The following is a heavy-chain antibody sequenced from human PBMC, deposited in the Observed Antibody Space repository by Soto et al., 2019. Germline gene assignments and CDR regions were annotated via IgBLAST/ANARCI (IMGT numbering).Heavy chain of an antibody. Sequence: GSLRLSCAASGFTFSSYAMSWVRQAPGKGLEWVSAISGSGGSTYYAYSVKGRFTISRDNSKNTLYLQMNSLRAEDTYVYYFATGPVDWGWFDYWGQGTLVTVSS. CDR3: ATGPVDWGWFDY. J-gene: IGHJ4*02. V-gene: IGHV3-23*01. CDR1: GFTFSSYA. CDR2: ISGSGGST. D-gene: IGHD7-27*01.